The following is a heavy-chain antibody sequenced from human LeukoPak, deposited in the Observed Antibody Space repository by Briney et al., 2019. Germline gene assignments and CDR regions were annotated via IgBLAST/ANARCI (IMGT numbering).Heavy chain of an antibody. Sequence: GRSLRLSCVASGFTFSSFAMSWVRQAPGKGLEWVSAISGSGDNTHYADSVKGRFTISRDNSKNTLYLQMNTLRAEDTAVYYCAKDTMFYDILTGYPHFDYWGQGTLVTVSS. D-gene: IGHD3-9*01. CDR1: GFTFSSFA. V-gene: IGHV3-23*01. CDR2: ISGSGDNT. CDR3: AKDTMFYDILTGYPHFDY. J-gene: IGHJ4*02.